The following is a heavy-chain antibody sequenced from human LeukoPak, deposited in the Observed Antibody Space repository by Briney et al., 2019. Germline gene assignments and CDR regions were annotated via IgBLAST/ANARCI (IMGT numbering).Heavy chain of an antibody. J-gene: IGHJ6*03. CDR2: INYSGST. CDR3: ASSGKYCSGGGCFPNYMDV. D-gene: IGHD2-15*01. V-gene: IGHV4-39*01. Sequence: PSGTLSLTCTVSGGSISGSTYYWGWIRQPPEKGLEWIGSINYSGSTYYSPSLRTRVNISVDTSKNQFSLKLNSVTAADTAVYYCASSGKYCSGGGCFPNYMDVWGKGTTVTVSS. CDR1: GGSISGSTYY.